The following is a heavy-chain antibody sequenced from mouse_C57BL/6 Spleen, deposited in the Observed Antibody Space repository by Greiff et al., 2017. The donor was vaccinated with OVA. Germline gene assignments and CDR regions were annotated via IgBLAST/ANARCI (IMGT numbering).Heavy chain of an antibody. J-gene: IGHJ4*01. CDR2: INPGSGGT. CDR3: ARPPLGNYAMDY. V-gene: IGHV1-54*01. CDR1: GYAFTNYL. D-gene: IGHD4-1*01. Sequence: QVQLQQSGAELVRPGTSVKVSCKASGYAFTNYLIEWVKQRPGQGLEWIGVINPGSGGTNYNEKFKGKATLTADKSSSTAYMQLSSLTSEDSAVCFCARPPLGNYAMDYWGQGTSVTVSS.